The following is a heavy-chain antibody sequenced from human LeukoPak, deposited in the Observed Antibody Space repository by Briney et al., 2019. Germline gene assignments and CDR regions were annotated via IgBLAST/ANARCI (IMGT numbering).Heavy chain of an antibody. CDR1: GYTFTDYY. V-gene: IGHV1-2*02. Sequence: GASVKVSCKASGYTFTDYYIHWVRQAPGQGLEWMGWINPNTGGPFYAQKFQGRVTMTRDTSITTAYMELSRLRSDDSGVYYCARGSSVRGLDYWGQGTLVTVSS. D-gene: IGHD4-17*01. J-gene: IGHJ4*02. CDR3: ARGSSVRGLDY. CDR2: INPNTGGP.